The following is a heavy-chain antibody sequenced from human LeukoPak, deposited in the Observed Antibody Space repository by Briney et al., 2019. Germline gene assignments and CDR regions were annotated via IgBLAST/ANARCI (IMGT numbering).Heavy chain of an antibody. Sequence: PGGSLRLSCAASGFTFSSYEMNWVRQAPGKGLEGVAVISYDGSNKYYADSVKGRFTISRDNSKNTLYLQMNSLRAEDTAVYYCARETSGSYYYYYYYYMDVWGKGTTVTVSS. D-gene: IGHD1-26*01. J-gene: IGHJ6*03. CDR2: ISYDGSNK. V-gene: IGHV3-30*01. CDR3: ARETSGSYYYYYYYYMDV. CDR1: GFTFSSYE.